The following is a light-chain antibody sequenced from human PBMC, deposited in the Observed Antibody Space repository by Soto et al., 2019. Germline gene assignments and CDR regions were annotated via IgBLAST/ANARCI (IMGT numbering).Light chain of an antibody. CDR1: QDIKNY. J-gene: IGKJ4*01. CDR2: DAS. V-gene: IGKV1-33*01. Sequence: DIQMTQSPSSLSASVGDRVTITCQASQDIKNYLNWYQQKPGKAPNLLIYDASNLKTGVPSRFSGSRSGTHFTFTISSLQAEDIATYYCQHYDHLPLLSFGGGTTVEIK. CDR3: QHYDHLPLLS.